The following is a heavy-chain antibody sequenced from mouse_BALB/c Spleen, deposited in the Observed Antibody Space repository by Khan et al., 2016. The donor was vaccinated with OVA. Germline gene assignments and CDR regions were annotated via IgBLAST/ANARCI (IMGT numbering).Heavy chain of an antibody. CDR2: IWAGGST. J-gene: IGHJ4*01. CDR3: AREPPIHYSGYRTMDY. CDR1: GFSLTSYG. D-gene: IGHD1-2*01. V-gene: IGHV2-9*02. Sequence: VQLQESGPGLVAPSQSLSITCTVSGFSLTSYGVHWVRQPPGKGLEWRGVIWAGGSTNYNSALMSRLSISKHNSKSQVFLKMNSLQTDDTAIYYCAREPPIHYSGYRTMDYWGQGTSVTVSS.